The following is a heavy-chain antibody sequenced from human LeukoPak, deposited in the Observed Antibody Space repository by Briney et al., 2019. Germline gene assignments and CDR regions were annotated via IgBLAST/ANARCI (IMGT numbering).Heavy chain of an antibody. Sequence: SETLSLTCTVSGGSISSYYWSWIRQPPGKGLEWIGYIYYSGSTNYNPSLKSRVTISVDTSKNQFSLKLSSVTAADTAVYYCARCHGGYDILTGYYEYYFDYWGQGTLVTVSS. J-gene: IGHJ4*02. V-gene: IGHV4-59*01. CDR1: GGSISSYY. CDR2: IYYSGST. CDR3: ARCHGGYDILTGYYEYYFDY. D-gene: IGHD3-9*01.